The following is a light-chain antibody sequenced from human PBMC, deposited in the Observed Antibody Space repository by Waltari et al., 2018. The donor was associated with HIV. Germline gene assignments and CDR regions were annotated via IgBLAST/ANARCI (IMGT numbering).Light chain of an antibody. CDR3: QQSYSTPLS. Sequence: DIQMTQSPSSLSASVGDRVTITCRASQSISSYLNWYQQKPGKAPKLLIYAASSLQSGVPSMFSGSGSGTDFTLSISSLQPEEFATYYCQQSYSTPLSFGHGTKLEIK. CDR2: AAS. V-gene: IGKV1-39*01. CDR1: QSISSY. J-gene: IGKJ2*01.